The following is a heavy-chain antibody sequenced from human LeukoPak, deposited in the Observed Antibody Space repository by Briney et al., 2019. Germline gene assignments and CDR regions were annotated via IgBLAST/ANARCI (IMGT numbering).Heavy chain of an antibody. V-gene: IGHV1-24*01. J-gene: IGHJ6*02. CDR1: GYTLTELS. Sequence: ASVKVSCKVSGYTLTELSMHWVRQAPGKGLEWMGGFDPEDGETIYAQKFQGRVTMTEDTSTDTAYMELSSLRSEDTAVYYCATQTGLTFLGSFLLSHGKDVWGQGTQVTVSS. D-gene: IGHD3-3*02. CDR3: ATQTGLTFLGSFLLSHGKDV. CDR2: FDPEDGET.